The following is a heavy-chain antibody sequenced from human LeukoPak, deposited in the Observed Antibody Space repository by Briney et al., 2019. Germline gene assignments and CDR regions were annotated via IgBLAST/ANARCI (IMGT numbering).Heavy chain of an antibody. Sequence: ASVKVSCKASGYTFTGYYIHWVRQAPGQGLEWMRWMNPDSGGTNYAQRFQGRVTMTRDTSISTAYMELSRLRSDDTAVYYCAVSGNGTFDYWGQGPLVTVSS. J-gene: IGHJ4*02. CDR1: GYTFTGYY. CDR3: AVSGNGTFDY. V-gene: IGHV1-2*02. D-gene: IGHD4-23*01. CDR2: MNPDSGGT.